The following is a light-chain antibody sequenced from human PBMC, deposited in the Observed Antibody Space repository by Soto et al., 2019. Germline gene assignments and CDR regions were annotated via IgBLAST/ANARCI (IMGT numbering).Light chain of an antibody. J-gene: IGKJ5*01. V-gene: IGKV3-20*01. CDR1: ESVGNNY. Sequence: EIVLTQSPGTLSLSPGERATLSCRASESVGNNYLAWYQQKPGQAPRLLIHTASRRATGISDRVSGSGSGTEFTLTISRPEPEDFAVYYCHQHANSPQTFGQGTRLEIK. CDR2: TAS. CDR3: HQHANSPQT.